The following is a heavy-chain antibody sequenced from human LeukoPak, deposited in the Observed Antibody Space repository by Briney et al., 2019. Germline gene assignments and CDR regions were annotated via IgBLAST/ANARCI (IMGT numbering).Heavy chain of an antibody. D-gene: IGHD4-17*01. V-gene: IGHV3-49*04. Sequence: QPGRSLRLSCTASGFTFGDYAMSWVRQAPGKGLEWVGFIRSKAYGGTTEYAASVKGRFTISRDDSKSIAYLQMNSLKTEDTAVYYCTRDIRDTVFYYYGVDVWGQGTTVTVSS. CDR1: GFTFGDYA. J-gene: IGHJ6*02. CDR2: IRSKAYGGTT. CDR3: TRDIRDTVFYYYGVDV.